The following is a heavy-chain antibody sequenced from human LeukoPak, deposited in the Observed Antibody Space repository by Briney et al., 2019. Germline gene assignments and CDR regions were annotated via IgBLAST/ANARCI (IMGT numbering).Heavy chain of an antibody. J-gene: IGHJ3*02. CDR2: ISYDGSNK. CDR3: AKDGLDI. V-gene: IGHV3-30-3*01. CDR1: GFTFSVYA. Sequence: PGRSLRLSCTTSGFTFSVYAIHWVRQAPGKGLEWVAVISYDGSNKYYADSVKGRFTISRDNSKNTLYLQMNSLRAEDTAVYYCAKDGLDIWGQGTMVTVSS.